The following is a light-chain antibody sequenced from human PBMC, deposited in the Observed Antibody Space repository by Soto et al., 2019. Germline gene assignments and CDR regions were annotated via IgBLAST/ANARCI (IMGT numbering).Light chain of an antibody. CDR1: SSDVGSYNL. Sequence: QSVLTQPASVSGPPGQSITISCTGTSSDVGSYNLVSWYQQHPGKAPKLMIYEVSKRPSGVSNRFSGSKSGNTASLTTSGLQAEDEADYYCCSYAGSSTSPYVFGTGTKVTVL. CDR2: EVS. CDR3: CSYAGSSTSPYV. V-gene: IGLV2-23*02. J-gene: IGLJ1*01.